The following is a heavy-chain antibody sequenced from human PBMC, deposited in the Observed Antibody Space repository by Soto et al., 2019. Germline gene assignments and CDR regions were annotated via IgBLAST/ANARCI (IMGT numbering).Heavy chain of an antibody. CDR3: ARGGSTKPGLDY. V-gene: IGHV4-39*01. CDR1: GGSISSSSYY. J-gene: IGHJ4*02. Sequence: QLQLQESGPGLVKPSETLSLTCTVSGGSISSSSYYWGWIRQPPGKGLEWIGSIYYSGSTYYNPSLKSRVTISVDTSKNQFSLKLSSVTAADTAVYYCARGGSTKPGLDYWGQGTLVTVSS. D-gene: IGHD6-13*01. CDR2: IYYSGST.